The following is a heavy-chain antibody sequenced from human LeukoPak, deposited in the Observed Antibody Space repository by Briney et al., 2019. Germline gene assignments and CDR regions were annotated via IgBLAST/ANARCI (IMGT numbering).Heavy chain of an antibody. J-gene: IGHJ4*02. Sequence: PGGSLRLSCAASGFTFSSYGMHWVRQAPGKGLDWVAFIRYDGSNKCYSDSVKGRFTISRDNSKNTLYLQMNSLRAEDTAVYYCARRGGSWSGYYGEDYWGQGTLVTVSS. CDR3: ARRGGSWSGYYGEDY. CDR2: IRYDGSNK. D-gene: IGHD3-3*01. CDR1: GFTFSSYG. V-gene: IGHV3-30*02.